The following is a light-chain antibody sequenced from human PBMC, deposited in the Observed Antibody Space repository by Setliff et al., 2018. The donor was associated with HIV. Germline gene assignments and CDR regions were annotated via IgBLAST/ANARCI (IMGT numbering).Light chain of an antibody. CDR3: SAWDYSLSGFV. CDR2: GNY. CDR1: SNNVGGYT. V-gene: IGLV1-44*01. Sequence: QSVLTQEASVSGTVGQKVTLSCSGNSNNVGGYTVGWYQQISHGAHETVMFGNYLPSGMPDRFSGSKSGTTASLTISGLQPEDEGEYYCSAWDYSLSGFVFGTGTKVTVL. J-gene: IGLJ1*01.